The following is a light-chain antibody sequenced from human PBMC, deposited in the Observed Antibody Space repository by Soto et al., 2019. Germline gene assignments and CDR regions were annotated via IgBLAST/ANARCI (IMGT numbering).Light chain of an antibody. CDR3: QRHRTS. Sequence: EIVLTQSPGTLSLSPGERATLSCRASQSVSSSYLAWYQQKPGQAPRRLIYGASSRATGIPDRFRGSGFGPDFTLPPTRLWAGDYAVYYCQRHRTSFGGGTRLEIK. CDR1: QSVSSSY. CDR2: GAS. J-gene: IGKJ4*01. V-gene: IGKV3-20*01.